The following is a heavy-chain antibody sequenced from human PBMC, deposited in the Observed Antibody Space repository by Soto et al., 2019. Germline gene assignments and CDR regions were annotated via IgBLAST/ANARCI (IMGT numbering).Heavy chain of an antibody. CDR2: ISYDGSNK. CDR3: ARDKLGSSWYRVYFQH. J-gene: IGHJ1*01. D-gene: IGHD6-13*01. Sequence: QVQLVESGGGVVQPGRSLRLSCAASGFTFSSYAMHWVRQAPGKGLEWVAVISYDGSNKYYADSVKGRFTISRDNSKNTLYLQMNSLRAEDTAVYYCARDKLGSSWYRVYFQHWGQGTLVTVSS. V-gene: IGHV3-30-3*01. CDR1: GFTFSSYA.